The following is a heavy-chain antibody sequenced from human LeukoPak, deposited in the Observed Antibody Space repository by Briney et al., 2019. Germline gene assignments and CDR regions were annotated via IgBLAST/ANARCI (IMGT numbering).Heavy chain of an antibody. V-gene: IGHV3-72*01. J-gene: IGHJ4*02. Sequence: GGSLRLSFAASGFTFSDHYMDWVRQAPGKGLEWVARIRNKPHTYTIEYAASVRGRFSISRDDSKNSLYLQMNSLRTDDTAVYYCARGAYCGGGGICPAPFEYWGQGTLVTVSS. CDR2: IRNKPHTYTI. D-gene: IGHD2-21*01. CDR3: ARGAYCGGGGICPAPFEY. CDR1: GFTFSDHY.